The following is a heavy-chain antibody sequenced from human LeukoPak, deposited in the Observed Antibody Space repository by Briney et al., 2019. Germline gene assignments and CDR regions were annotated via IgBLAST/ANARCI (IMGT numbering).Heavy chain of an antibody. V-gene: IGHV3-30*14. CDR1: GFTFSSYA. Sequence: GGSLRLSCAASGFTFSSYAMHWVRQAPGKGLEWVAVISYDGSNKYYADSVKGRFTISRENAKNSLYLQMNSLRARDTAVYYCARAASYCTNGVCYYWFDPWGQGTLVTVSS. CDR2: ISYDGSNK. D-gene: IGHD2-8*01. J-gene: IGHJ5*02. CDR3: ARAASYCTNGVCYYWFDP.